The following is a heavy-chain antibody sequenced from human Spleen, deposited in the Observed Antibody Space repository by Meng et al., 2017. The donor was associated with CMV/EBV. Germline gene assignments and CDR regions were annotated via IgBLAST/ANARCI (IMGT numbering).Heavy chain of an antibody. J-gene: IGHJ6*02. CDR3: ARGVNYGMDV. CDR2: ISSSSSTI. Sequence: GESLKISCAASGFSFSNYSMNWVRQAPGKGLEWISYISSSSSTIYYADSVKGRFTISRDNSKNTLYLQMNSLRGEDTALYYCARGVNYGMDVWGQGTTVTVSS. V-gene: IGHV3-48*01. CDR1: GFSFSNYS. D-gene: IGHD3-10*01.